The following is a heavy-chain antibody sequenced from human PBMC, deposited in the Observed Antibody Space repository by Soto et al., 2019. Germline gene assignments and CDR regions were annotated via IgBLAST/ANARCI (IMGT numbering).Heavy chain of an antibody. J-gene: IGHJ6*02. D-gene: IGHD5-12*01. CDR1: GFTLSNAW. V-gene: IGHV3-15*01. Sequence: GGSLRLSCAASGFTLSNAWMSWVRQAPGKGLEWVGRIKSKTDGGTTDYAAPVKGRFTISRDDSKNTLYLQMNSLKTEDTAVYYCTTGSGYDPADYYYGMDVWGQGTTVTV. CDR2: IKSKTDGGTT. CDR3: TTGSGYDPADYYYGMDV.